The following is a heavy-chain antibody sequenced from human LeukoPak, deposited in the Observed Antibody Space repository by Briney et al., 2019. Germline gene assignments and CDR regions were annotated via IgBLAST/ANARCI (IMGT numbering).Heavy chain of an antibody. J-gene: IGHJ5*02. CDR2: INSDGSTT. CDR3: ASGSTGFA. CDR1: GFTFSRYW. V-gene: IGHV3-74*01. Sequence: PGGSLRLSCVASGFTFSRYWMHWVRQAPGKGLVWVSRINSDGSTTIYADSVKGRFTISRDNAKNTLYLQMNSLRAEDTAVYFCASGSTGFAWGQGTLVTVSS. D-gene: IGHD1-14*01.